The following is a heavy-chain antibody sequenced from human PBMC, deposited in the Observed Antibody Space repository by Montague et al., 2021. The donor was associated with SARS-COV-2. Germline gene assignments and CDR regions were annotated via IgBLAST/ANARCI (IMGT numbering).Heavy chain of an antibody. Sequence: SETLSLTCSVSGDSMSGSNSYWGWIRQPPGKGLESIGSISYTGSTSYNASLKSRVTMSVDTSKNEFSLRLSSVTASDTAVYYCARLYIQKTLVGASRRRWFDAWGQGTLVTVSS. CDR3: ARLYIQKTLVGASRRRWFDA. V-gene: IGHV4-39*01. CDR1: GDSMSGSNSY. CDR2: ISYTGST. J-gene: IGHJ5*02. D-gene: IGHD1-26*01.